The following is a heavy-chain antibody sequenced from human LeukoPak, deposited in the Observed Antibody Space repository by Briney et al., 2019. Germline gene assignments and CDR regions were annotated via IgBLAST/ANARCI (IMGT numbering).Heavy chain of an antibody. CDR2: FYDSGST. J-gene: IGHJ3*02. D-gene: IGHD1-26*01. CDR1: GGSISSSSYY. Sequence: SETLSLTCTVAGGSISSSSYYWDWIRQPPGKGLEWIGNFYDSGSTYYNPSLKSRVTISVDTSKNQFSLQLNSVTPEDTAVYYCARGRPLVGATQNAFDIWGQGTMVTVSS. V-gene: IGHV4-39*01. CDR3: ARGRPLVGATQNAFDI.